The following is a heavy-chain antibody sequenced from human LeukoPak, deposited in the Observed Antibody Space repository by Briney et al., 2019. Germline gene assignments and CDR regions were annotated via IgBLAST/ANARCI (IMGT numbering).Heavy chain of an antibody. CDR2: IYSGGST. CDR1: GFTVSSNY. V-gene: IGHV3-53*01. J-gene: IGHJ6*03. Sequence: PGGSLSLSCAASGFTVSSNYMSWVRQAPGKGLEGGSVIYSGGSTYYADSVKGRFTISRDNSKNTLYLQMNSLRAEDTAVYYCAREAREWELQYYYYMDVWGKGTTVTVSS. CDR3: AREAREWELQYYYYMDV. D-gene: IGHD1-26*01.